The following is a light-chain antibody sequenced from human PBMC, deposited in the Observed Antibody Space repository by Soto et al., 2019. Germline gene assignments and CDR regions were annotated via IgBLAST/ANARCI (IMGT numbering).Light chain of an antibody. CDR3: QQTYSELVYT. Sequence: DIQMTQSPSSLSASVGDRVTITCRSSQSIFNYLNWYQQKPGKAPDVLIYAVSSLQIGVPSRFAGSGSGTDFTLTITDLRPEDSATYYCQQTYSELVYTFGRGTKLEIK. J-gene: IGKJ2*01. V-gene: IGKV1-39*01. CDR1: QSIFNY. CDR2: AVS.